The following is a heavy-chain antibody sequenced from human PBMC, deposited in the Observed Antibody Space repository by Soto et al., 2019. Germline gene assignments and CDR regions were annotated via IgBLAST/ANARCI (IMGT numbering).Heavy chain of an antibody. J-gene: IGHJ4*02. CDR3: AKDLLQGIQLSLFDY. Sequence: GGSLRLSCAASGFTFSSYAMSWVRQAPGKGLEWVSAISGSGGSTYYADSVKGRFTISRDNSKNTRYLQMNSLRAEETAVYYCAKDLLQGIQLSLFDYWGQGTLVTVSS. V-gene: IGHV3-23*01. CDR1: GFTFSSYA. D-gene: IGHD5-18*01. CDR2: ISGSGGST.